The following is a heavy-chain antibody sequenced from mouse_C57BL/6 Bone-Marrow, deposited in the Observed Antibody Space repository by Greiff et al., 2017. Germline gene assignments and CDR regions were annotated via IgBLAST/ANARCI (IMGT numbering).Heavy chain of an antibody. CDR1: GYTFTSYW. CDR2: IYPGSGST. J-gene: IGHJ3*01. V-gene: IGHV1-55*01. CDR3: APYGPEAFAY. Sequence: VQLQQPGAELVKPGASVKMSCKASGYTFTSYWITWVKQRPGQGLEWIGDIYPGSGSTNYNEKFKSKATLTVDTSSSTAYMQLSSLTSEDTAIYYCAPYGPEAFAYWGQGTLVTVSA. D-gene: IGHD1-1*02.